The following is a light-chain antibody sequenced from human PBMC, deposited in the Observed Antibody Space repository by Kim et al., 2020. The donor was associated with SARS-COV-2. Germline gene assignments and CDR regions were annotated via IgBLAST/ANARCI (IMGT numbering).Light chain of an antibody. Sequence: SSELTQDPAVSVALGQKVRITCQGDSLRSYYASWYQQKPGQAPVLVIYGKNNRPSGIPDRFSGSSSGNTASLTITGAQAEDEADYYCNSRDSSGNLWVFG. CDR2: GKN. J-gene: IGLJ3*02. CDR1: SLRSYY. V-gene: IGLV3-19*01. CDR3: NSRDSSGNLWV.